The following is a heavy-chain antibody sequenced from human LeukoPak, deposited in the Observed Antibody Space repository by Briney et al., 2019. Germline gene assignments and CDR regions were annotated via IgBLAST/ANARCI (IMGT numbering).Heavy chain of an antibody. CDR1: GGTLSSYA. J-gene: IGHJ3*02. D-gene: IGHD2-21*02. V-gene: IGHV1-69*04. CDR3: AREVVVVTATPDAFDI. CDR2: IIPIRGIA. Sequence: SVKVSYKASGGTLSSYAISWVRQAPGQGLEGMGRIIPIRGIANYAQKFQGRVTITADKSTSTAYMELSSLRSEDTAVYYCAREVVVVTATPDAFDIWGQGTMVTVSS.